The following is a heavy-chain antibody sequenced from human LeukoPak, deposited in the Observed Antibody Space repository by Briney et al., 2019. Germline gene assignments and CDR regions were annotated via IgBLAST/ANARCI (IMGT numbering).Heavy chain of an antibody. CDR2: INPNSGGT. D-gene: IGHD3-10*01. Sequence: ASVKVSCKASGYTFTGYYMHWVRQAPGQGLEWMGWINPNSGGTNYAQKFQGRVTMTRDTSISTAYMELSRLRSDDTAVYYCARDQRGSGYYGVDVWGQGTTVTVSS. V-gene: IGHV1-2*02. CDR3: ARDQRGSGYYGVDV. CDR1: GYTFTGYY. J-gene: IGHJ6*02.